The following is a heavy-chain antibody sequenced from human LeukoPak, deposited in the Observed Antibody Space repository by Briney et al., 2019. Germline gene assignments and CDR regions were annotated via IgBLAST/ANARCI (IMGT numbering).Heavy chain of an antibody. D-gene: IGHD6-19*01. J-gene: IGHJ4*02. CDR2: ISSSSSYI. CDR3: ARERRVAVAGTPDY. Sequence: GGSLRLSCAASGFTFSSYGMHWVRQAPGKGLEWVSSISSSSSYIYYADSVKGRFTISRDNAKNSLYLQMNSLRAEDTAVYYCARERRVAVAGTPDYWGQGTLVTVSS. V-gene: IGHV3-21*01. CDR1: GFTFSSYG.